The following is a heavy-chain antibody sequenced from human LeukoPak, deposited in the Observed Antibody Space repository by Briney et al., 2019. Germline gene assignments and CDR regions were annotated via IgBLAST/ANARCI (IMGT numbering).Heavy chain of an antibody. CDR2: IDHKSGDT. V-gene: IGHV1-2*02. CDR1: GYTFTGYY. J-gene: IGHJ4*02. D-gene: IGHD6-13*01. CDR3: ARVHRNSWYRD. Sequence: ASVKVPCKASGYTFTGYYLHWVRQAPGQGLECVGLIDHKSGDTNYALKFRGRVTMPRHTSISTVYMELNRLRIDATAVYYCARVHRNSWYRDWSQGTLVTVSS.